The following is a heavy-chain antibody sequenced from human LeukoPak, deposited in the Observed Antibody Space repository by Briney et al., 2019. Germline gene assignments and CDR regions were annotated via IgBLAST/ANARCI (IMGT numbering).Heavy chain of an antibody. CDR3: TRQRVGTGTCDY. CDR2: IRDTANSYAT. V-gene: IGHV3-73*01. D-gene: IGHD3-16*01. Sequence: GGSLRLSCAASGFTFSASPIHWVRQASGKGLEWVGRIRDTANSYATAYAASVKGRFTISRDDSKNMAYLEMNSLKTEDTALYYCTRQRVGTGTCDYWGQGTLVTVSS. J-gene: IGHJ4*02. CDR1: GFTFSASP.